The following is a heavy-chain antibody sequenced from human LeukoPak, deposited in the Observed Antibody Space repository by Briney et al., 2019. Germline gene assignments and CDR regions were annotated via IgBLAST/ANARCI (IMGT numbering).Heavy chain of an antibody. V-gene: IGHV3-73*01. D-gene: IGHD5-24*01. Sequence: GGSLRLSCAASGFTFSGSAMHWVRQASGKGLEWVGRIRSKANSYATAYAASVKGRFTISRDDSKNTAYLQMNSLKTEDTAVYYCTRPDGYNNYWGQGTLVTVSS. CDR1: GFTFSGSA. J-gene: IGHJ4*02. CDR3: TRPDGYNNY. CDR2: IRSKANSYAT.